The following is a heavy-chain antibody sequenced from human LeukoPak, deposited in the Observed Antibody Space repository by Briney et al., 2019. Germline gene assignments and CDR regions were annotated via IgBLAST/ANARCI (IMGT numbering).Heavy chain of an antibody. D-gene: IGHD1-26*01. J-gene: IGHJ3*02. CDR1: GYTFTGYY. V-gene: IGHV1-8*02. Sequence: ASVKVSCKASGYTFTGYYMHWVRQAPGQGLEWMGWMNPNSGNTGYALKFQGRVTMTRNTSISTAYMELSSLRSEDTAVYYCATDQSGNLTPDAFDIWGQGTMVTVSS. CDR2: MNPNSGNT. CDR3: ATDQSGNLTPDAFDI.